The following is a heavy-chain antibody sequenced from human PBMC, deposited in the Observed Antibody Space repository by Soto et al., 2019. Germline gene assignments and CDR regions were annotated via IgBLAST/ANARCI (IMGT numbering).Heavy chain of an antibody. J-gene: IGHJ6*01. Sequence: SNWISKDKAKGLEWVGRIKSKTDGGTTDYAAPVKCRFSISRDDSKNTLYLQMNSLKTEDTAVYYCTTDFPYDFCCVLYRYTGLEVLGQ. D-gene: IGHD3-3*01. CDR3: TTDFPYDFCCVLYRYTGLEV. CDR2: IKSKTDGGTT. V-gene: IGHV3-15*07.